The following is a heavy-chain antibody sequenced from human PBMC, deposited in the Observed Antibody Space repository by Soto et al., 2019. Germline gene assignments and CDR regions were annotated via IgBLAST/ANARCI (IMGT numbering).Heavy chain of an antibody. V-gene: IGHV4-31*03. D-gene: IGHD2-15*01. CDR2: IYYSGDT. J-gene: IGHJ6*02. CDR1: GGSISSGSFY. CDR3: AREWSGGRRDGNPDKYYGMDV. Sequence: QVQLQESGPGLVKPSQPLSLTCTVSGGSISSGSFYWTWIRQHPGKGLEFIGYIYYSGDTNYNPSLRSRVIISLDTSKNQFSLRLNSVTAADTAVYYCAREWSGGRRDGNPDKYYGMDVWGQGTKVTVSS.